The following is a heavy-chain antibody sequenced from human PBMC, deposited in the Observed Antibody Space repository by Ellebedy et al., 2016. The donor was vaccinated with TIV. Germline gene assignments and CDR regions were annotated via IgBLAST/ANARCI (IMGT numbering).Heavy chain of an antibody. Sequence: SETLSLXXAVSGGSISSSNWWSWVRQPPGKGLEWIGEIYHSGSTNYNPSLKSRVTISVDTSKNQFSLKLSSVTAADTAVYYCARDYGSGSYYYYYYGMDVWGQGTTVTVSS. J-gene: IGHJ6*02. CDR3: ARDYGSGSYYYYYYGMDV. D-gene: IGHD3-10*01. V-gene: IGHV4-4*02. CDR1: GGSISSSNW. CDR2: IYHSGST.